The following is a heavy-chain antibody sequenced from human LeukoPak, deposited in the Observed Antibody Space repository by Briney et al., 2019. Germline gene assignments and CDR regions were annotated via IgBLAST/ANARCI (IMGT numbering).Heavy chain of an antibody. V-gene: IGHV1-8*03. CDR3: ARGRELDAFDI. CDR1: GYTFTRYD. J-gene: IGHJ3*02. CDR2: MNPNSGNT. D-gene: IGHD1-7*01. Sequence: ASVNVSCKASGYTFTRYDINWVRQATGQGLEWMGWMNPNSGNTGYAQKFQGRVTITRNTSISTAYMELSSLRSEDTAVYYCARGRELDAFDIWGQGTMVTVSS.